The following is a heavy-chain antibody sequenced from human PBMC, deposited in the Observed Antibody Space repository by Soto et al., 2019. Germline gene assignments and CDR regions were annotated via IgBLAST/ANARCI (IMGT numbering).Heavy chain of an antibody. CDR3: ARDYGGQMTGDP. Sequence: ASVQVSDKASGYTFTSYYMHWVRQAPGQGLEWMGIINPSGGSTSYAQKFQGRVTMTRDTSTSTVYMELSSLRSEDTAVYYCARDYGGQMTGDPWGQGTLVTVSS. CDR2: INPSGGST. CDR1: GYTFTSYY. J-gene: IGHJ5*02. D-gene: IGHD4-17*01. V-gene: IGHV1-46*01.